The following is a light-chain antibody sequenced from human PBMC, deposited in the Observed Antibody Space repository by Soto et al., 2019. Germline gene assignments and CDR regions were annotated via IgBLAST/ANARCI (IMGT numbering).Light chain of an antibody. J-gene: IGKJ3*01. Sequence: EIVMTQSPGTLSVSPGERATLSCRASQNIRSNLAWYQQKPGQAPRLLIYETSIRDPGIPARFSGSGSGTEFTLTISSLQSEDFAVYHCQQYYNWPPFTFGPGTKVDIK. CDR3: QQYYNWPPFT. CDR2: ETS. CDR1: QNIRSN. V-gene: IGKV3-15*01.